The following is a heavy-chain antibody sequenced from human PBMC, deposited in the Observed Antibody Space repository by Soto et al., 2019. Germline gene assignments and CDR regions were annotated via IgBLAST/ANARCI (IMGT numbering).Heavy chain of an antibody. CDR2: FKSDGSGT. V-gene: IGHV3-74*03. CDR3: GRNAIFVRGVPDEY. D-gene: IGHD3-10*02. CDR1: GFTFTAYW. Sequence: PVGPLRLSCAATGFTFTAYWVHWVRQAPGKGLEWVARFKSDGSGTTYTDSVKGRFSISRDNAKNTVYLQMDNLRVEDTAVYYCGRNAIFVRGVPDEYWGQGTPVTVSS. J-gene: IGHJ4*02.